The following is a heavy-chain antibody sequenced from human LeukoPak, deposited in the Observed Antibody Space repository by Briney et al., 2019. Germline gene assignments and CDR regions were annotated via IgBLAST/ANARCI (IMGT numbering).Heavy chain of an antibody. CDR3: SRENGHFCPFGY. CDR1: GRSISGTNW. D-gene: IGHD2-8*01. Sequence: PSETLSLTCGVSGRSISGTNWWSWVRQPPGQGLEWIGEISLAGQTNFNPSLNGRVTMSLDKSSNKLYLHLTSVTAADTATFFCSRENGHFCPFGYWGQGTLVIVSS. J-gene: IGHJ4*02. V-gene: IGHV4/OR15-8*02. CDR2: ISLAGQT.